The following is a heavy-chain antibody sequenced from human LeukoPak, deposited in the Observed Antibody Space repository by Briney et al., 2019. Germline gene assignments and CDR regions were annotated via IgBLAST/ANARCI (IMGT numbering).Heavy chain of an antibody. D-gene: IGHD3-22*01. CDR1: GFTFSNYG. V-gene: IGHV3-33*01. CDR2: IWYDGSNQ. CDR3: ARDPHSYYSYFDY. J-gene: IGHJ4*02. Sequence: GGSLRLSCAASGFTFSNYGMHWVRQAPGKGLEWVAVIWYDGSNQFYTDSVKGRFTISRDNSKNTLYLQMNSLRAEDTAMYYCARDPHSYYSYFDYWGQGTLVTVSS.